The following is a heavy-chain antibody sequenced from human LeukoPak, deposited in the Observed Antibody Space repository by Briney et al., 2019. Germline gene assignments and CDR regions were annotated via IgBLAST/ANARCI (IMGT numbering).Heavy chain of an antibody. J-gene: IGHJ4*02. D-gene: IGHD2-15*01. CDR1: GFTFSSYG. V-gene: IGHV3-33*08. Sequence: GGSLRLSCAASGFTFSSYGMHWVRQAPGKGLEWVAVIWYDGSNKYYVDSVKGRFTVSRDNSKNMLYLQMNSLGAEDTALYYCARDRGWPAVHFDLWGQGTLVTVSS. CDR3: ARDRGWPAVHFDL. CDR2: IWYDGSNK.